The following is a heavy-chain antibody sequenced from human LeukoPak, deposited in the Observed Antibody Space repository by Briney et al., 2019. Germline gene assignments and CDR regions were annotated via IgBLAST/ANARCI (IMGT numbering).Heavy chain of an antibody. J-gene: IGHJ4*02. CDR1: GYTFTGYY. CDR2: INPNSGGT. D-gene: IGHD5-12*01. CDR3: ARGDWVVLRGYDRRAFFDY. V-gene: IGHV1-2*02. Sequence: VASVKVSCKASGYTFTGYYMHWVRQAPGQGLEWMGWINPNSGGTNYAQKFQGRVTMTRNTSISTAYMELSSLRSEDTAVYYCARGDWVVLRGYDRRAFFDYWGQGTLVTVSS.